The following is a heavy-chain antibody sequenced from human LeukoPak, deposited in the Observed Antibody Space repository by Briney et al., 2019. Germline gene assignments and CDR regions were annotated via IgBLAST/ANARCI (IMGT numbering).Heavy chain of an antibody. J-gene: IGHJ5*02. CDR1: GGSVSSYY. CDR3: ARTYYYDSSGYLNHWFDP. D-gene: IGHD3-22*01. CDR2: IYDIGST. V-gene: IGHV4-59*08. Sequence: SETLSLTCTVSGGSVSSYYWSWIRQPPGKGLEWVGYIYDIGSTKYNPSLKSRVTMSVDTSKNQFSLKLSSVTAEDTAVYHCARTYYYDSSGYLNHWFDPWGQGTLVTVSS.